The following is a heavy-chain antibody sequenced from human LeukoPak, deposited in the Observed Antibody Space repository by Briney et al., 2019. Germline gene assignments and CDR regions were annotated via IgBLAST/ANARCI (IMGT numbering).Heavy chain of an antibody. CDR1: GFFFSDYV. Sequence: GGSLRLSCAASGFFFSDYVMHWVRQAPGKGLEGVAVISFDSTSRYYADSVKGRFTISRDKSKNTLYLQMDSLRNEDTAMYYCARARRTGYAFGPQADWGQGALVTVSS. D-gene: IGHD1-1*01. CDR2: ISFDSTSR. CDR3: ARARRTGYAFGPQAD. V-gene: IGHV3-30*04. J-gene: IGHJ4*02.